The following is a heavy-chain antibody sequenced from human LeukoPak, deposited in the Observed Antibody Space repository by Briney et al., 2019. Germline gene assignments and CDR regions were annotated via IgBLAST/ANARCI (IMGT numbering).Heavy chain of an antibody. J-gene: IGHJ4*02. CDR3: VVDATIDY. D-gene: IGHD1-26*01. CDR1: GYTFTGYY. CDR2: INPNSGGT. Sequence: ASVKVSCKASGYTFTGYYIHWVRQAPGQGLEWMGWINPNSGGTNYAQKFQGRVTMTRDTSISTAYMELSRLTSDDTAVDYCVVDATIDYWGQGTLVTVSS. V-gene: IGHV1-2*02.